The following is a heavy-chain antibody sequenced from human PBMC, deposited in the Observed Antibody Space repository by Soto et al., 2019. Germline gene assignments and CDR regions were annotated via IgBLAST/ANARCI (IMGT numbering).Heavy chain of an antibody. CDR1: GYTFTRYG. Sequence: ASVKVSCKASGYTFTRYGISWVRQAPGQGLEWMGWISAYNGNTNYAQKLQGRVTMTTDTSTSTAYMELRSLRSDDTAVYYCARKTLVDYYFDYWGQGTLVTVSS. CDR3: ARKTLVDYYFDY. V-gene: IGHV1-18*01. J-gene: IGHJ4*02. D-gene: IGHD6-13*01. CDR2: ISAYNGNT.